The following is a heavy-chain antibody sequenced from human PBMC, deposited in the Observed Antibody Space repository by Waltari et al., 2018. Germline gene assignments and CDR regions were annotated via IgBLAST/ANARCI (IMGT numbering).Heavy chain of an antibody. Sequence: QVQLVESGGGVVQPGGSLRLSCAASGFTFSSYGMHWVHQAPGKGLEWVAFIRYDGSNKYYADSVKGRFTISRDNSKNTLYLQMNSLRAEDTAVYYCAKPDIVVVPAATNPFDYWGQGTLVTVSS. CDR1: GFTFSSYG. D-gene: IGHD2-2*01. CDR3: AKPDIVVVPAATNPFDY. V-gene: IGHV3-30*02. J-gene: IGHJ4*02. CDR2: IRYDGSNK.